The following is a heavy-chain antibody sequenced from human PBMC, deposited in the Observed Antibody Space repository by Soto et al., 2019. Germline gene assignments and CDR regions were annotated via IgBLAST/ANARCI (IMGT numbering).Heavy chain of an antibody. D-gene: IGHD2-15*01. CDR2: VSTSGRST. CDR1: GFIFSEST. J-gene: IGHJ4*02. Sequence: HPGGSLRLSCSASGFIFSESTIHWVRQVPGKGLEAISAVSTSGRSTYYADSVKDRFTISRDNSKNTLFLQMGSLRPEDTAIYYCVKQAHGLDGVAFDYWGQGTQVTVSS. V-gene: IGHV3-64D*06. CDR3: VKQAHGLDGVAFDY.